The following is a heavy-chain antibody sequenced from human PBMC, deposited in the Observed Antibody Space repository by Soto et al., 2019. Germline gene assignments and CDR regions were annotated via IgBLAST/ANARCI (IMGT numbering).Heavy chain of an antibody. V-gene: IGHV4-31*03. J-gene: IGHJ6*02. CDR2: IYYSGST. D-gene: IGHD2-15*01. Sequence: SETLSLTCTVSGGSISSGGYYWSWIRQHPGKGLEWIGYIYYSGSTYYNPSLKSRVTISVDTSKNQFSLKLSSVTAADTAVYYCARDHCSGGSCYSTRDYYYYGMDVWGQGTTVTVSS. CDR3: ARDHCSGGSCYSTRDYYYYGMDV. CDR1: GGSISSGGYY.